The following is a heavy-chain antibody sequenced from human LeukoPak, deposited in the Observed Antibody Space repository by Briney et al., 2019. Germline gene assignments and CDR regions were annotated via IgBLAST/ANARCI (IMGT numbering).Heavy chain of an antibody. Sequence: QPGGSLRLSCAASGFTFSSYGMNWVRQAPGKGLEWVSYISGSGSTIYYADSVKGRFTISRDNAKNSLYLQMNSLRAEDTAVYYCASERNRISGIYFDYWGQGTLVTVSS. V-gene: IGHV3-48*03. CDR3: ASERNRISGIYFDY. J-gene: IGHJ4*02. D-gene: IGHD1-14*01. CDR1: GFTFSSYG. CDR2: ISGSGSTI.